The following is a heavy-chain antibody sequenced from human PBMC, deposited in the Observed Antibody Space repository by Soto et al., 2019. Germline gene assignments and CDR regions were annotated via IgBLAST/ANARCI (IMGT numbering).Heavy chain of an antibody. V-gene: IGHV3-23*01. D-gene: IGHD3-22*01. J-gene: IGHJ4*02. CDR2: IRGSGDNT. CDR1: GFTFSSCA. Sequence: GGSLRLSCAASGFTFSSCAMSWVRQAPGKGLEWVSAIRGSGDNTYSADSMKGRFTISRDNSKNTLYLQMNSLRAEDTAVYYCAKAFSYERSGPHWDLEYWGQGTLVTVSS. CDR3: AKAFSYERSGPHWDLEY.